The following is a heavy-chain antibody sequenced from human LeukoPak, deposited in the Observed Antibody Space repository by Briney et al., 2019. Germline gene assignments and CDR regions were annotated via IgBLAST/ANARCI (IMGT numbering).Heavy chain of an antibody. CDR3: ARGRDGYNWVFDY. CDR1: GGSISSSSYY. Sequence: PSETLSLTCTVSGGSISSSSYYWGWIRQPPGKGLEWIGSIYHSGSTYYNPSLKSRVTISVDTSKNQFSLKLSSVTAADTAVYYCARGRDGYNWVFDYWGQGTLVTVSS. J-gene: IGHJ4*02. D-gene: IGHD5-24*01. CDR2: IYHSGST. V-gene: IGHV4-39*07.